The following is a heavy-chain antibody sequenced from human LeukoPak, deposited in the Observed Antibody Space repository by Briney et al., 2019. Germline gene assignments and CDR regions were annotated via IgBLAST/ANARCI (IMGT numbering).Heavy chain of an antibody. CDR1: GFPFSSYE. CDR3: AKAGYGGSSTTTYGDY. Sequence: GGSLRLSCAASGFPFSSYEMNWVRQAPGKGLEWVSYISSSGNSIYYADSVKGRFTISRDNSRNTLYLQMNSLRPEDTAVYYCAKAGYGGSSTTTYGDYWGQGTLVTVSS. V-gene: IGHV3-48*03. J-gene: IGHJ4*02. D-gene: IGHD2-15*01. CDR2: ISSSGNSI.